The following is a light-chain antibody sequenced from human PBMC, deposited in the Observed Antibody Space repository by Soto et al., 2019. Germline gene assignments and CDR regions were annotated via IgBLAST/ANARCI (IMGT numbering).Light chain of an antibody. V-gene: IGLV2-14*03. Sequence: SVVTQPASLSGSPGQSVTISRTGTSRDVGAYDFVSWYQQHPDKAPKLMIYEVSNRPSGVSNRFSGSKSVNTATLTISGLQAEDEADYYCSSYTSSSTRVFGTGTKVTVL. CDR2: EVS. J-gene: IGLJ1*01. CDR1: SRDVGAYDF. CDR3: SSYTSSSTRV.